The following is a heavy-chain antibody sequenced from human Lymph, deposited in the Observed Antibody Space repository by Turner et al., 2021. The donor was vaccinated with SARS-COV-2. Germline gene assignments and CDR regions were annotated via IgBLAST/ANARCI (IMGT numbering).Heavy chain of an antibody. Sequence: QVQLQESGPGLVKPSPSLSLTCTVSGGSFSSGGYCWSWIRQHPGKGLEWIGYIYYSGSSYYNPPLKSRVTISVDTSKNQFSLNLSSVTAADTAVYYCARFPVWGAFDIWGQGTMVTVSS. V-gene: IGHV4-31*03. CDR3: ARFPVWGAFDI. CDR1: GGSFSSGGYC. D-gene: IGHD3-16*01. J-gene: IGHJ3*02. CDR2: IYYSGSS.